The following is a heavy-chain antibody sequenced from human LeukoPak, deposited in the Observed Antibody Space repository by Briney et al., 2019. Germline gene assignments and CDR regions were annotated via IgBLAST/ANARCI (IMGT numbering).Heavy chain of an antibody. CDR3: ARDYKYAFDN. D-gene: IGHD5-24*01. J-gene: IGHJ4*02. CDR1: RFRLSDYS. V-gene: IGHV3-48*01. Sequence: GGSLRLSCAASRFRLSDYSMNWVRQAPGKGLEWISYIGIDSGNTNYADSVKGRFTISGDKAKNSLYLQMNSLRVEDTAVYYCARDYKYAFDNWGQGNLVTVSS. CDR2: IGIDSGNT.